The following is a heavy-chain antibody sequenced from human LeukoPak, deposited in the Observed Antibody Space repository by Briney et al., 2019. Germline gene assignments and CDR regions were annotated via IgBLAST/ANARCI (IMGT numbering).Heavy chain of an antibody. J-gene: IGHJ4*02. Sequence: ASVKVSCKASGYTFTSYGISWVRQAPGQGLEWMGWISAYNGNTNYAQKRQGRVTMTTDTSTSTAYMELRSLRSDDTAVYYCARGHCSGGSCYPDFDYWGQGTLVTVSS. D-gene: IGHD2-15*01. CDR2: ISAYNGNT. CDR3: ARGHCSGGSCYPDFDY. V-gene: IGHV1-18*01. CDR1: GYTFTSYG.